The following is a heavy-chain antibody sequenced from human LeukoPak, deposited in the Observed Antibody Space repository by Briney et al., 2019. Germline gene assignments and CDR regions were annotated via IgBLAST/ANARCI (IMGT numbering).Heavy chain of an antibody. J-gene: IGHJ4*02. CDR2: IRQDGGDK. V-gene: IGHV3-7*03. D-gene: IGHD2/OR15-2a*01. CDR1: GFTFSNYW. CDR3: ARVIVTVPGQSDYFDY. Sequence: GGSLRLSCATSGFTFSNYWMCWVRQAPGKGLEWVANIRQDGGDKYYADSVKGRFTISRDNAKNSLYLQMNSLKAEDTAVYSCARVIVTVPGQSDYFDYWGQGTLVTFSS.